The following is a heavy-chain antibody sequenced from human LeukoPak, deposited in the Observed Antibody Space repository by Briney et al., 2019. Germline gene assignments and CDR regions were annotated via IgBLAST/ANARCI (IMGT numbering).Heavy chain of an antibody. D-gene: IGHD2-2*01. V-gene: IGHV1-2*02. CDR2: SNPNSGGT. CDR3: ASPGDCSSTSCYAAPFDY. Sequence: ASVKVSCKASGYTYTGYYMHWVRQAPGQGLEWMGWSNPNSGGTNYAQKFQGRVTMTRDTSISTAYMELSRLRSDDTAVYYCASPGDCSSTSCYAAPFDYWGQGTLVTVSS. J-gene: IGHJ4*02. CDR1: GYTYTGYY.